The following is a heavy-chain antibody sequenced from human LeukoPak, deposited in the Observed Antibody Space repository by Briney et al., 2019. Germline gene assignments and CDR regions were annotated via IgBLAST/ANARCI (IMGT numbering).Heavy chain of an antibody. D-gene: IGHD3-10*01. J-gene: IGHJ4*02. CDR2: ISYDGTYK. CDR3: AKSGQNYYCSV. Sequence: GGPLRLSCAASGFTFSSYSMNWVREAPGKGLEGVAVISYDGTYKYHADSVKGRFTISRDNSKNTLYLQMNSLRAEDTAVYYCAKSGQNYYCSVWGQGTQVTVSS. V-gene: IGHV3-30*18. CDR1: GFTFSSYS.